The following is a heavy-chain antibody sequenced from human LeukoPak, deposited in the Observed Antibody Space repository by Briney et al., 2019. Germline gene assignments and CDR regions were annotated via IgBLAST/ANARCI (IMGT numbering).Heavy chain of an antibody. V-gene: IGHV3-43D*03. CDR1: GFTFDDYA. J-gene: IGHJ4*02. Sequence: GGSLRLSCAASGFTFDDYAMHWVRQAPGKGLEWVSLISWDGGSTYYADSVKGRFTISRDNSKNSLYLQMNSLRAEDTALYYCAKDHGSGSYGGSLDYWGQGTLVTVSS. CDR2: ISWDGGST. CDR3: AKDHGSGSYGGSLDY. D-gene: IGHD3-10*01.